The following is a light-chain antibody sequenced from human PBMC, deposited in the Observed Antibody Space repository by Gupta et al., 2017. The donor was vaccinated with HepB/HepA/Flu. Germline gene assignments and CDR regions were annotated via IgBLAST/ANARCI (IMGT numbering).Light chain of an antibody. CDR1: QSVSSSH. V-gene: IGKV3-20*01. Sequence: EIVLTQSPGTLSLSPGERATLSCRASQSVSSSHLAWYQEKPGQAPRLLIYDASARATGIPDRFSGGGSGTDFTLTTGREPEDSAVYYWQQYGSSLSFGGGTXVEIK. CDR2: DAS. J-gene: IGKJ4*01. CDR3: QQYGSSLS.